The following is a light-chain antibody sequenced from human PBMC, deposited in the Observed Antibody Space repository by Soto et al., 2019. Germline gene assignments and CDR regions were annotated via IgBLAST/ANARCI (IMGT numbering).Light chain of an antibody. CDR1: QSVAIN. V-gene: IGKV3-15*01. CDR2: AAS. CDR3: QQYNNWPF. Sequence: EIVMTQSPATRSVSPLERATLSCRASQSVAINLAWYQQKPGQAPRLLIHAASTRATGIPARFSGSGYGTEFTLTISSLQSEDFAVYYCQQYNNWPFFGPGTKVDIK. J-gene: IGKJ3*01.